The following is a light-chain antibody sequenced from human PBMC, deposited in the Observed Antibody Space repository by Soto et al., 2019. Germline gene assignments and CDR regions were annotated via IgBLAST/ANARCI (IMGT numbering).Light chain of an antibody. CDR2: EAL. CDR3: QQYGTSPRT. Sequence: IVMTQSPATLSVYPGERATLSCRASQSVSIDLAWYQQTPGQAPRLLIYEALNRATGIPARFSGSGSGTDFTPTISSLEPEDFAVYICQQYGTSPRTFGQGTRLEIK. J-gene: IGKJ5*01. V-gene: IGKV3D-15*01. CDR1: QSVSID.